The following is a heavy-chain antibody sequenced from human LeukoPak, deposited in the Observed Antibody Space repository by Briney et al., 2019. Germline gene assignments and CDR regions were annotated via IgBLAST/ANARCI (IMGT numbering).Heavy chain of an antibody. Sequence: PGGSLRLSCLDSGFTFSSYWMSWVRQAPGMGLEWVANIKQDGSDKYYVDSVKGRFTISRDNAKNSLYLQMNSLRAEDTAVYFCASGPRWVGAAWAHSFNIWGQGTMVTVSS. CDR2: IKQDGSDK. V-gene: IGHV3-7*01. CDR3: ASGPRWVGAAWAHSFNI. J-gene: IGHJ3*02. D-gene: IGHD2-15*01. CDR1: GFTFSSYW.